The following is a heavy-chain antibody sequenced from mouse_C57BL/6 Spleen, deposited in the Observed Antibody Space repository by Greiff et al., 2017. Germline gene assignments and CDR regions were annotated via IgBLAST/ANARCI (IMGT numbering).Heavy chain of an antibody. J-gene: IGHJ3*01. CDR3: AREGAYDYGWFAY. CDR2: ILPGSGST. CDR1: GYTFTGYW. Sequence: QVQMKESGAELMKPGASVKLSCKATGYTFTGYWIEWVKQRPGHGLEWIGEILPGSGSTNYNEKFKGKATFTADTSSNTAYMQLRSLTTEDSAIYDCAREGAYDYGWFAYWGQGTLVTVSA. V-gene: IGHV1-9*01. D-gene: IGHD2-4*01.